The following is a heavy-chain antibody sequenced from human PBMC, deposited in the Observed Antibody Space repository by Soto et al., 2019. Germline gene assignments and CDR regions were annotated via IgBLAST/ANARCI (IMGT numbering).Heavy chain of an antibody. Sequence: EVQLLESGGGLVQPGASLRLSCAASGFTFSSYAMRWVRQAPGKGLEWVSAISGSGDSTYYADSVKGRFTTSRDNSKNTLYLQMNSLRAEDTAVYYCARRGSGSYYDYWGQGTLVTVSS. V-gene: IGHV3-23*01. CDR2: ISGSGDST. CDR3: ARRGSGSYYDY. CDR1: GFTFSSYA. D-gene: IGHD1-26*01. J-gene: IGHJ4*02.